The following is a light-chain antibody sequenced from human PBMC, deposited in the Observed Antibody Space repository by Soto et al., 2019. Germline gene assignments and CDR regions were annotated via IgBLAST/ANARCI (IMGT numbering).Light chain of an antibody. J-gene: IGKJ1*01. V-gene: IGKV3-20*01. CDR2: DGS. Sequence: EIVLTQSPGTLSLSPGERATLSCRASQSVSSSYLAWYQQKPGQAPRLLIFDGSSRATGISDRFSGSGSGTDFTLTISRLEPEDFAVYYCQQYGRSPWTFGQGTKVEVK. CDR1: QSVSSSY. CDR3: QQYGRSPWT.